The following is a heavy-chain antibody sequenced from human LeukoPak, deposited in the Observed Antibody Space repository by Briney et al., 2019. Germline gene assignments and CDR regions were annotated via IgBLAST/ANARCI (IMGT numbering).Heavy chain of an antibody. V-gene: IGHV1-2*02. D-gene: IGHD2-15*01. CDR3: APTNGYCSGGSCYTFDY. CDR1: GYTFTSNY. Sequence: ASVKVSCKAFGYTFTSNYMHWVRQAPGQGLEWMGWINPNSGGTNYAQKFQGRVTMTRDTSISTAYMELSRLRSDDTAVYYCAPTNGYCSGGSCYTFDYWGQGTLVTVSS. J-gene: IGHJ4*02. CDR2: INPNSGGT.